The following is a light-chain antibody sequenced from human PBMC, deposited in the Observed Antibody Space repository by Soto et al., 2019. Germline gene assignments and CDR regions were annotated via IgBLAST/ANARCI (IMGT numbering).Light chain of an antibody. V-gene: IGKV3-15*01. J-gene: IGKJ1*01. Sequence: IVLTQSPATLSLSPGERATLSCRSSQSVSSNYLAWYQQKPGQAPRLLIYGASKRATGFPARFSGSGSGTDFTLTISSLQSEDFAVYYCQQYNNWPWTFGQGTKVDIK. CDR2: GAS. CDR3: QQYNNWPWT. CDR1: QSVSSN.